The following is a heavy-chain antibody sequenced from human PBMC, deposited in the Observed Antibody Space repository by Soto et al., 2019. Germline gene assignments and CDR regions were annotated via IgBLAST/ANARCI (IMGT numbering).Heavy chain of an antibody. V-gene: IGHV4-59*01. J-gene: IGHJ1*01. CDR3: ARSRTTVTPSGFQH. Sequence: PSVTLSLTCTVSGGSISSYYWSWIRQPPGKRLEWIGYIYYSGSTNYNPSLKSRVTISVDTSKNQFSLKLSSVTAADTAVYYCARSRTTVTPSGFQHWGQGTLVTVS. CDR1: GGSISSYY. D-gene: IGHD4-17*01. CDR2: IYYSGST.